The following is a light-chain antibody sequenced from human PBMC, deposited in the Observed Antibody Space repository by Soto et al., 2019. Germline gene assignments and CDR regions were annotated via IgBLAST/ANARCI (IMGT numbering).Light chain of an antibody. Sequence: EIVMTQSPVTLSVSPGERATLSCRASQSVTNSYLAWYQQKPGQSPRLLMSGASRRATGVPDRFSGSGSGPDFTLTISRLEPEDFAVYYCQQYGGSPRTFGQGTKVDIK. CDR1: QSVTNSY. V-gene: IGKV3-20*01. CDR2: GAS. CDR3: QQYGGSPRT. J-gene: IGKJ1*01.